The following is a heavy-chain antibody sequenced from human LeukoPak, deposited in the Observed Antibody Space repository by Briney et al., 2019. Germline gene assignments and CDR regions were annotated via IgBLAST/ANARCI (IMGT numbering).Heavy chain of an antibody. CDR1: GFTFSSHS. D-gene: IGHD6-19*01. J-gene: IGHJ4*02. CDR2: ISSSGSTI. Sequence: PGGSLRLSCAASGFTFSSHSMNWVRQAPGKGLEWVSYISSSGSTIYYADSVKGRFSISRDNAKNSLRLQMNSLRVEDTAVYYCARGTVAGKAPYWGQGTLVTVSS. V-gene: IGHV3-48*01. CDR3: ARGTVAGKAPY.